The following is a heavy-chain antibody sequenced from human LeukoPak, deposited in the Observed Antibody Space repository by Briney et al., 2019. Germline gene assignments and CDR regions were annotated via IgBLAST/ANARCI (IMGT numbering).Heavy chain of an antibody. CDR3: ARTPATYYFDY. CDR2: INPSGGNT. Sequence: VASVKVSCMASLYTFTGYYMQWVRQAPGQGLEWMGWINPSGGNTSYAQRFQGRVTMTRDMSTSTVYMELSSLRSEDTAVYYGARTPATYYFDYWGQGTLVTVSS. J-gene: IGHJ4*02. V-gene: IGHV1-46*01. CDR1: LYTFTGYY. D-gene: IGHD5-24*01.